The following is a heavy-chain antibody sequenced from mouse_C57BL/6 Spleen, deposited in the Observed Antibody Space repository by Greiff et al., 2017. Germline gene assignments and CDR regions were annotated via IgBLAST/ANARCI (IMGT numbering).Heavy chain of an antibody. CDR2: INPSNGGT. J-gene: IGHJ4*01. Sequence: LQQPGTELVKPGASVKLSCKASGYTFTSYWMHWVKQRPGQGLEWIGNINPSNGGTNYNEKFKSKATLTVDKSSSTAYMQLSSLTSEDSAVYYCAREGYYYGSSYGAMDYWGQGTSVTVSS. CDR1: GYTFTSYW. CDR3: AREGYYYGSSYGAMDY. D-gene: IGHD1-1*01. V-gene: IGHV1-53*01.